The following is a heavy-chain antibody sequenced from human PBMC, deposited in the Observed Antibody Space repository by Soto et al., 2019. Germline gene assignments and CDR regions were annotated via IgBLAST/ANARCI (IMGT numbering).Heavy chain of an antibody. V-gene: IGHV3-7*01. D-gene: IGHD1-26*01. CDR3: VRAYKYSGHSYPNFDY. Sequence: GGSLRLSCAASGFTFSSYGMSWVRQAPGKGLEWVSTIKQDGSEKYYVDSVKGRFTISRDNAKSSLHLQMNSLRAEDTAAYYCVRAYKYSGHSYPNFDYWGQGTLVTVSS. J-gene: IGHJ4*02. CDR2: IKQDGSEK. CDR1: GFTFSSYG.